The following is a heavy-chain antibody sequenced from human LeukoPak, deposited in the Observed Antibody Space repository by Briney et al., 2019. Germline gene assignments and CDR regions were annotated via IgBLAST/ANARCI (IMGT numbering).Heavy chain of an antibody. J-gene: IGHJ3*02. CDR3: ARDRTGTDAFDI. V-gene: IGHV1-2*02. CDR1: GYTFTGYY. D-gene: IGHD7-27*01. Sequence: ASVKVSCKASGYTFTGYYMHWVRRAPGQGPEWMGWINPNSGGTNYAQKFQGRVTMTRDTSISTAYMELSRLRSDDTAVYYCARDRTGTDAFDIWGQGTMVTVSS. CDR2: INPNSGGT.